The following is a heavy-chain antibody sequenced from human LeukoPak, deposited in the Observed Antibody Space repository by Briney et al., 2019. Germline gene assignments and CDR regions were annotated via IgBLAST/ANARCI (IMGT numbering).Heavy chain of an antibody. Sequence: SETLSLTCTVSGGSISSYYWSWIRQPPGKGLEWIGYIYYSGSTNYNPSLKSRVTISVDTSKNQLSLKLSSVTAADTAVYYCARVDPDSSSTLEVFDYWGQGTLVTVSS. CDR2: IYYSGST. CDR1: GGSISSYY. V-gene: IGHV4-59*01. J-gene: IGHJ4*02. CDR3: ARVDPDSSSTLEVFDY. D-gene: IGHD6-6*01.